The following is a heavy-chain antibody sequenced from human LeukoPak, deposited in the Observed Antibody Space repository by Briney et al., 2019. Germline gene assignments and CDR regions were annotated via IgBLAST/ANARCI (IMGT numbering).Heavy chain of an antibody. D-gene: IGHD2-15*01. J-gene: IGHJ4*02. CDR1: GFTFRNYG. CDR3: AKVLTATGNYFDY. Sequence: GGSLRLSCAASGFTFRNYGMHWVRQAPGKGLEWVAVIWYDGSNKYYADSVKGRFTISRDNSKNTVYLQMNTLRTEDTAVYYCAKVLTATGNYFDYWGQGTLVTVSS. V-gene: IGHV3-30*02. CDR2: IWYDGSNK.